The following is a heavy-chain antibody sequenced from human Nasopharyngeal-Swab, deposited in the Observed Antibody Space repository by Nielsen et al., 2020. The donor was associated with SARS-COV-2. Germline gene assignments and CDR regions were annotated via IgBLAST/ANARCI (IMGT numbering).Heavy chain of an antibody. Sequence: ASVKVSCKASGYTFTSYGISWVRQAPGQGLEWMGWISAYNGNTNYAQKFQGRVTMTRDTSTSTVYMELSSLRSEDTAVYYCARAGALTMVRGLHRANEYGMDVWGQGTTVTVSS. V-gene: IGHV1-18*01. D-gene: IGHD3-10*01. J-gene: IGHJ6*02. CDR3: ARAGALTMVRGLHRANEYGMDV. CDR1: GYTFTSYG. CDR2: ISAYNGNT.